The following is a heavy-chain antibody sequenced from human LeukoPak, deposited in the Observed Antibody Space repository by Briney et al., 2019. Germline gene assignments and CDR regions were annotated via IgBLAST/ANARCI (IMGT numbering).Heavy chain of an antibody. V-gene: IGHV3-74*01. J-gene: IGHJ4*02. CDR2: INSDGSST. CDR1: GFTFSSYW. Sequence: GGSLRLSCAASGFTFSSYWMHWVRQAPGKGLVWVSRINSDGSSTSYADSVKGRFTISRGNAKNTLYLQMNSLRAEDTAVYYCARAWDYSSSPFDYWGQGTLVTVSS. D-gene: IGHD6-13*01. CDR3: ARAWDYSSSPFDY.